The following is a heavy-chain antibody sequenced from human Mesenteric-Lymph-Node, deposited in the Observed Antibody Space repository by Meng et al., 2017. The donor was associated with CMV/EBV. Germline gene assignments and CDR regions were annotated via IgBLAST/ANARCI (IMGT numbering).Heavy chain of an antibody. D-gene: IGHD3-10*01. CDR3: AREYGGFGERFDY. J-gene: IGHJ4*02. CDR2: IYYSGST. CDR1: GFSLSTSGVG. V-gene: IGHV4-39*07. Sequence: SGPTLVKPTQTLTLTCTFAGFSLSTSGVGVGWIRQPPGKGLEWIGSIYYSGSTYYNPSLKSRVTISVDTSKNQFSLKLRSVTAADTAVYYCAREYGGFGERFDYWGQGTLVTVSS.